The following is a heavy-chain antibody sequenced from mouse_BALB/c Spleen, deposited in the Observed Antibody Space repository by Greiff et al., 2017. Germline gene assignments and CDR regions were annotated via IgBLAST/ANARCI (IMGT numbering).Heavy chain of an antibody. CDR2: INPSTGYT. D-gene: IGHD1-1*01. CDR3: AGVLRYPYYFDY. J-gene: IGHJ2*01. CDR1: GYTFTSYW. V-gene: IGHV1-7*01. Sequence: QVHVKQSGAELAKPGASVKMSCKASGYTFTSYWMHWVKQRPGQGLEWIGYINPSTGYTEYNQKFKDKATLTADKSSSTAYMQLSSLTSEDSAVYYCAGVLRYPYYFDYWGQGTTLTVSS.